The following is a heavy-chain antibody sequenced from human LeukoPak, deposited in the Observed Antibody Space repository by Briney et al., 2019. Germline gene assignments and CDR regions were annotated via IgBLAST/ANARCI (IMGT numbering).Heavy chain of an antibody. J-gene: IGHJ6*03. Sequence: SETLSLTCTVSGGSISSYYWSWIRQPAGKGLEWIGRIYTSGSTNYNPSLKSRVTMSVDTSKNQFSLKLSSVTAADTAVYYCARAQRGGDSYYYYYYYMDVWGKGTTVTVSS. CDR1: GGSISSYY. V-gene: IGHV4-4*07. CDR3: ARAQRGGDSYYYYYYYMDV. CDR2: IYTSGST. D-gene: IGHD4-17*01.